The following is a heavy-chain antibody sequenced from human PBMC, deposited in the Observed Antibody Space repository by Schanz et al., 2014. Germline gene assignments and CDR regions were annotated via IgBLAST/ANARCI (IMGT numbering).Heavy chain of an antibody. CDR2: IATSSSTR. V-gene: IGHV3-48*01. CDR3: ASGVHVSSLQKGLQF. CDR1: GFDFNSYS. D-gene: IGHD3-10*01. J-gene: IGHJ1*01. Sequence: EVRLVESGGGLVQPGGSLRLSCEASGFDFNSYSMNWVRQVPGKGLEWLSYIATSSSTRHYADSVKGRVTISRDNAKNSVFLQMRRLRVEDTAVYYCASGVHVSSLQKGLQFWGRGTLVIVSS.